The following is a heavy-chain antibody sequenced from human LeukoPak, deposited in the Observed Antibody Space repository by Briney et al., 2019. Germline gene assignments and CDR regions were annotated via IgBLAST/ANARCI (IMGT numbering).Heavy chain of an antibody. CDR1: SGSVSSYY. D-gene: IGHD3-22*01. CDR2: IHSSGSA. J-gene: IGHJ1*01. V-gene: IGHV4-4*07. CDR3: ARVVQSTDSSGFYLPEYFQH. Sequence: SETLSLTCTVSSGSVSSYYWSWIRQPAGKGLEWIGRIHSSGSANYNPSLKSRVTISVDTSKNQFSLKLSSVTAADTAVYYCARVVQSTDSSGFYLPEYFQHWGQGTLVTVSS.